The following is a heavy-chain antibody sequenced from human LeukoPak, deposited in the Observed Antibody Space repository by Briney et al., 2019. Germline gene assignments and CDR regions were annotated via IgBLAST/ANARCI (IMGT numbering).Heavy chain of an antibody. D-gene: IGHD6-19*01. Sequence: GGSLRLSCAASGFTFSSYWMSWVRQAPGKGLEWVANIKQDGSEKYYVDSVKGRFTISRDNAKNSLYLQMNSLRAEDTAVYCCAISSGWYYFDYWGQGTLVTVSS. CDR1: GFTFSSYW. CDR2: IKQDGSEK. CDR3: AISSGWYYFDY. J-gene: IGHJ4*02. V-gene: IGHV3-7*01.